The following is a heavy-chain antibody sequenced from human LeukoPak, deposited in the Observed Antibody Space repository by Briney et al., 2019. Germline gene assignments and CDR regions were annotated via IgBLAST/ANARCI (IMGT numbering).Heavy chain of an antibody. CDR1: GGTFSSYA. CDR3: ARVHQIVTYYYDSSGYYWFDP. Sequence: VASVKVSCKASGGTFSSYAISWVRQAPGQGLEWMGGIIPIFGTANYAQKFQGRVTITTDESTSTAYMELSSLRSEDTAVYYCARVHQIVTYYYDSSGYYWFDPWGQGTLVTVSS. V-gene: IGHV1-69*05. CDR2: IIPIFGTA. D-gene: IGHD3-22*01. J-gene: IGHJ5*02.